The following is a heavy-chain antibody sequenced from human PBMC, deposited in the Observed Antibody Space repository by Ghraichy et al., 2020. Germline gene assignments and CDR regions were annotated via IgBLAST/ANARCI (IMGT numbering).Heavy chain of an antibody. Sequence: LSLTCAASGFTFSSYWMSWVRQAPGKGLEWVANIKQDGSEKYYVDSVKGRFTISRDNAKNSLYLQMNSLRAEDTAVYYCARDYNMVYSSSWYPPNYYGMAVWGQGTTVNVSS. J-gene: IGHJ6*02. V-gene: IGHV3-7*01. CDR3: ARDYNMVYSSSWYPPNYYGMAV. D-gene: IGHD6-13*01. CDR1: GFTFSSYW. CDR2: IKQDGSEK.